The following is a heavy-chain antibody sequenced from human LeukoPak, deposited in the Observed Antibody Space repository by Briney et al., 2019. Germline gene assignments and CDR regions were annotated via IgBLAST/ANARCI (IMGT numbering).Heavy chain of an antibody. D-gene: IGHD3-10*01. V-gene: IGHV3-21*01. CDR1: GFTFSSYS. Sequence: PGGSLRLSCAASGFTFSSYSMNWVRQAPGKGLEWVSSISSSSSYIYYADSVKGRFTISRDNAKNSLYLQMNSLRAEDTAVYYCARRGLWFGELWRAEGAFDIWGQGTMVTVSS. CDR2: ISSSSSYI. CDR3: ARRGLWFGELWRAEGAFDI. J-gene: IGHJ3*02.